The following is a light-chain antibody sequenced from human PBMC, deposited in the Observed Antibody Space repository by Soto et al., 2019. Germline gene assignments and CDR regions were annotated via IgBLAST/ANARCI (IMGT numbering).Light chain of an antibody. CDR2: DAS. CDR3: DQYNNCRK. V-gene: IGKV3-15*01. CDR1: QSIRSN. J-gene: IGKJ1*01. Sequence: EIVMTQSPSTLSVSPGDRATLSCWASQSIRSNLAWYQQNPGQSPRLLINDASIRATGTPARFSGSGSGTDFTLSNNSLHSETVAVSYCDQYNNCRKFGHGSKLEIK.